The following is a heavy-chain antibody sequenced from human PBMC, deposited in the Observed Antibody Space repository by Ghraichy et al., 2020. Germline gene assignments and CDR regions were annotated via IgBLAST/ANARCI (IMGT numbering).Heavy chain of an antibody. J-gene: IGHJ4*02. D-gene: IGHD3-16*02. V-gene: IGHV4-38-2*02. CDR3: ARENYDYVWGSYRYQDY. Sequence: SETLSLTCTVSGYSISSGYYWGWIRQPPGKGLEWIGSIYHSGSTYYNPPLKSRVTISVDTSKNQFSLKLSSVTAADTAVYYCARENYDYVWGSYRYQDYWGQGTLVTVSS. CDR1: GYSISSGYY. CDR2: IYHSGST.